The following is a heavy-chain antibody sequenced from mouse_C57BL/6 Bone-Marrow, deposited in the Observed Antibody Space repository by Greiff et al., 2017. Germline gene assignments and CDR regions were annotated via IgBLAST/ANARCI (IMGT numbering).Heavy chain of an antibody. V-gene: IGHV1-63*01. CDR1: GYTFTNYW. CDR2: IYPGGGYT. D-gene: IGHD2-4*01. Sequence: QVQLQQSGAELVRPGTSVKMSCKASGYTFTNYWIGWAKQRPGHGLEWIGDIYPGGGYTNYNEKFKGKATLTADKSSSTAYMQFSSLTSEDSAIYYCASEGLYYDYAYWGQGTLVTVSA. CDR3: ASEGLYYDYAY. J-gene: IGHJ3*01.